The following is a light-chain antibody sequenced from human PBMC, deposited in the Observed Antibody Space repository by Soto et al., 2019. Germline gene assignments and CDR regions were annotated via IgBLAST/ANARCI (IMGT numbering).Light chain of an antibody. J-gene: IGKJ1*01. CDR1: QSVSNNY. V-gene: IGKV3-20*01. CDR3: QQYGSPGT. Sequence: EIVLTQSPGTLSLSPGERATLSCRASQSVSNNYLAWYQQKPGQAPRLLIYGASNRATGIPDRFSGSGSGTDFTLTISRLEPEDFAGYYCQQYGSPGTFGQWTKVDIK. CDR2: GAS.